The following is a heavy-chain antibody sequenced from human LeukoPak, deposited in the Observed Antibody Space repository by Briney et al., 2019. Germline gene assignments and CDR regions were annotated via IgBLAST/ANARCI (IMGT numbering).Heavy chain of an antibody. Sequence: GASVKVSCKASGYTFTGYYMHWVRQAPGQGLEWMGWINPNSGGTNYAQKFQGRVTMTRDTSISTACMELSRLRSDDTAVYYCARVDRGYCSGGSCQDYWGQGTLVTVSS. CDR1: GYTFTGYY. CDR3: ARVDRGYCSGGSCQDY. CDR2: INPNSGGT. J-gene: IGHJ4*02. D-gene: IGHD2-15*01. V-gene: IGHV1-2*02.